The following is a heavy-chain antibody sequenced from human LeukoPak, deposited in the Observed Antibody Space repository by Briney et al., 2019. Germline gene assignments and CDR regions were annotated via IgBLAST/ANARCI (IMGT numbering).Heavy chain of an antibody. CDR2: ICHSGNT. CDR1: GGSISSGGYS. CDR3: ARYCNAGACSMFKTFDV. J-gene: IGHJ3*01. Sequence: NPSETLSLTCAVSGGSISSGGYSWSWIRQPPGKDLEWVGTICHSGNTYYNPSLKSRVTVSVDTSKSQLSLRLNSVTAADTSVYYCARYCNAGACSMFKTFDVWGQGTMVTVSS. V-gene: IGHV4-30-2*03. D-gene: IGHD2-15*01.